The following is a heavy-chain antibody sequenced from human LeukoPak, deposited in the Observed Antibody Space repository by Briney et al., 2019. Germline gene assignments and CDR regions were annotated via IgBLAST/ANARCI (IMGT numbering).Heavy chain of an antibody. D-gene: IGHD6-6*01. CDR2: IKQDGSEK. Sequence: GGSLKLSCAASGFTFSTYWMSWVRQAPGKGLEWVANIKQDGSEKYNVDSVKGRFTISRDNAKNSLYLQMNNLRAEDTAVYYCARDWEYSSSSVYWGRGTLVSVSS. V-gene: IGHV3-7*04. J-gene: IGHJ4*02. CDR3: ARDWEYSSSSVY. CDR1: GFTFSTYW.